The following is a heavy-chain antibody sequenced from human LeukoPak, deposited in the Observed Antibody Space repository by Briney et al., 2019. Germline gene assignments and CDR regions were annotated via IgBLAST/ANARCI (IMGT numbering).Heavy chain of an antibody. Sequence: GRSLRLSCEASGFTFSNYGIHWVRQTPGKGLEWVAAISSDGVEKHYADSVKGRFTISRDNSKSTVYLQMNSLRAEDTALYYCAREGHHDILTGYSPLEYYFYYMDVWGKGTTVTVSS. V-gene: IGHV3-30*04. CDR3: AREGHHDILTGYSPLEYYFYYMDV. CDR1: GFTFSNYG. D-gene: IGHD3-9*01. CDR2: ISSDGVEK. J-gene: IGHJ6*03.